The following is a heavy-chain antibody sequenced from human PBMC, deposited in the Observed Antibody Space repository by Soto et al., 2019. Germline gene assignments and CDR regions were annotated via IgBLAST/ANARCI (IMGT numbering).Heavy chain of an antibody. CDR2: ISGSGGST. D-gene: IGHD6-19*01. J-gene: IGHJ4*02. V-gene: IGHV3-23*01. CDR1: GFTFSSYA. Sequence: GGSLRLSCAASGFTFSSYAMSWVRQAPGKGLEWVSAISGSGGSTYYADSVKGRFTISRDNSKNTLFLQMNSLRAEDTAVYYCASERYSSGWFYWGQGTLVTVSS. CDR3: ASERYSSGWFY.